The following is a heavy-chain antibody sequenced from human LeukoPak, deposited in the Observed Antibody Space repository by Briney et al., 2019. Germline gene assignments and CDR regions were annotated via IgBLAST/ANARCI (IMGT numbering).Heavy chain of an antibody. CDR2: INPSGGST. CDR1: GYTFTSYY. Sequence: ASVKVPCKASGYTFTSYYMHWVRQAPGQGLEWMGIINPSGGSTSYAQKFQGRVTMTRDTSTSTVYMELTSLKSEDTAVYYCVRGPPNWGFDFWGQGALVTVSS. V-gene: IGHV1-46*01. CDR3: VRGPPNWGFDF. D-gene: IGHD7-27*01. J-gene: IGHJ4*02.